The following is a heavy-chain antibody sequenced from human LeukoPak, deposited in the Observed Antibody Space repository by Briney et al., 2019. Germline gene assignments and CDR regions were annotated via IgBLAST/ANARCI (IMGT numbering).Heavy chain of an antibody. CDR2: ISGSGGST. CDR1: GFTFSSYA. CDR3: ASSMIVVVITTEDY. Sequence: GGSLRLSCAASGFTFSSYAMSWVRQAPGKGLEWVSAISGSGGSTYYADSMKGRFTISRDNSKNTLYLHMKSLRAEDTAVYNSASSMIVVVITTEDYWGQGTLVTVSS. J-gene: IGHJ4*02. D-gene: IGHD3-22*01. V-gene: IGHV3-23*01.